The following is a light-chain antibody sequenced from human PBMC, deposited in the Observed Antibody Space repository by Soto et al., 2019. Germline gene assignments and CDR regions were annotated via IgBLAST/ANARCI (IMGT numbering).Light chain of an antibody. J-gene: IGLJ3*02. CDR2: DND. V-gene: IGLV1-51*01. Sequence: QSALTQPPSVSAAPGQKVTISCSGSSSNIGNNYVSWYQHLPGTAPKLLIYDNDKRPSGIPDRFSGFKSGTSATLGITGLQTGDEADYNCGTWDSSLSAWVFGGGTKLTVL. CDR1: SSNIGNNY. CDR3: GTWDSSLSAWV.